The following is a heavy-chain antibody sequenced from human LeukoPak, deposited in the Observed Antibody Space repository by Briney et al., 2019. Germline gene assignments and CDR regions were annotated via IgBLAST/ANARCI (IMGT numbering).Heavy chain of an antibody. V-gene: IGHV3-53*01. CDR3: ARELRGSGWYVDY. D-gene: IGHD6-19*01. CDR2: IYSGGST. CDR1: GFTVSSNY. J-gene: IGHJ4*02. Sequence: GGSLRLSCAASGFTVSSNYMSWVRQAPGKGLELVSVIYSGGSTYYADSVKGRFTISRDNSKNTLYLQMNSLRAEDTAAYYCARELRGSGWYVDYWGQGTLVTVSS.